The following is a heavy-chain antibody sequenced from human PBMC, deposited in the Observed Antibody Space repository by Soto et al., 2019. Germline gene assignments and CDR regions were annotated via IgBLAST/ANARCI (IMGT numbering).Heavy chain of an antibody. CDR3: ATWHLQEHAYDV. V-gene: IGHV3-53*01. CDR1: GLTVSGKKY. D-gene: IGHD4-4*01. Sequence: GSLRLSCAVSGLTVSGKKYVAWVRQAPGKGLEWVSGFYDLDGTYYADSLKGRFTTSGDSSRTIVYLQMNGLRPEDTAVYYCATWHLQEHAYDVWGQGTTVTVSS. CDR2: FYDLDGT. J-gene: IGHJ3*01.